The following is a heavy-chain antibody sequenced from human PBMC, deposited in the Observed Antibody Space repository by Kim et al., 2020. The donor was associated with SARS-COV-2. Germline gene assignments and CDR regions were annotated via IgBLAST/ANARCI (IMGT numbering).Heavy chain of an antibody. CDR1: GFSFSSYG. CDR3: ARGAVDPKAGWYFDV. V-gene: IGHV3-33*01. CDR2: ISYDGSDK. J-gene: IGHJ2*01. D-gene: IGHD5-12*01. Sequence: GGSLRLSCAASGFSFSSYGMHWVRQAPGKGLEWVAFISYDGSDKFYADSVKGRFTISRDNSNNTLSLQTNSLRAEDTAVFYWARGAVDPKAGWYFDVWGRGALVTVTT.